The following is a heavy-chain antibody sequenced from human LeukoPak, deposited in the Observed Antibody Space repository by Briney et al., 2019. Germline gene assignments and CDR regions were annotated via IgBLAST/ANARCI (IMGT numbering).Heavy chain of an antibody. CDR1: GFTFSSYS. J-gene: IGHJ4*02. Sequence: GGSLRLSCAASGFTFSSYSMNWVRQAPGKGLEWVSSISSSSSYIYYADSVKGRFTISRDNAKNSLYLQMNSQRAEDAAVYYCARVPTYYYDSSGHPFDYWGQGTLVTVSS. D-gene: IGHD3-22*01. CDR3: ARVPTYYYDSSGHPFDY. CDR2: ISSSSSYI. V-gene: IGHV3-21*01.